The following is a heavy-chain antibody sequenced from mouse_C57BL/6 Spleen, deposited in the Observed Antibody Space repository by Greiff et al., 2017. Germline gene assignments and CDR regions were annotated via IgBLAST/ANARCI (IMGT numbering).Heavy chain of an antibody. V-gene: IGHV1-54*01. CDR2: INPGSGGT. J-gene: IGHJ2*01. Sequence: QVQLQQSGAELVRPGTSVKVSCKASGYAFTHYLIEWVKQRPGQGLEWIGVINPGSGGTNYTAKCQGKATLTAANSSSPADMQLSSLSSEDSSVYVCARVGWLRLRFDCDYWGHVTILIASS. CDR3: ARVGWLRLRFDCDY. CDR1: GYAFTHYL. D-gene: IGHD3-2*02.